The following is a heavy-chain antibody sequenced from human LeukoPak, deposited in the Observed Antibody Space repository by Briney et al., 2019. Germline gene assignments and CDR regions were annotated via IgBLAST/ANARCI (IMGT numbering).Heavy chain of an antibody. V-gene: IGHV4-59*08. D-gene: IGHD1-26*01. Sequence: SETLSLTCTVSDGSISGSYWNWIRQPSGKGLEWIGNIYYSGRTNYNPSLKSRVTISVDTSKNQVSLKLTSVTAADTAVYYCARHSGTYMDYWGQGTLVTVSS. CDR2: IYYSGRT. J-gene: IGHJ4*02. CDR3: ARHSGTYMDY. CDR1: DGSISGSY.